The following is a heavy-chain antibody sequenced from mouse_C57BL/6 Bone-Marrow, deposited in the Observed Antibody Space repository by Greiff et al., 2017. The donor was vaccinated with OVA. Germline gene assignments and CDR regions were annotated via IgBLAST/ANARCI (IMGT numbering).Heavy chain of an antibody. J-gene: IGHJ2*01. CDR2: IWSGGST. CDR1: GFSLTSYG. V-gene: IGHV2-2*01. D-gene: IGHD1-1*01. Sequence: VHLVESGPGLVQPSQSLSITCTVSGFSLTSYGVHWVRQSPGKGLEWLGVIWSGGSTDYNAAFISRLSISKDNSKSQVFFKMNSLQADDTAVYYCARNGYYGSSYVNYFDYWGQGTTLTVSS. CDR3: ARNGYYGSSYVNYFDY.